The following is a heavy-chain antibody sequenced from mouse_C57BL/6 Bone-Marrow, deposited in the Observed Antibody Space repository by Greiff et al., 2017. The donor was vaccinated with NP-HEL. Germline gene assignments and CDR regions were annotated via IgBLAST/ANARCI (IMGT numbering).Heavy chain of an antibody. CDR1: GFTFSDYG. CDR2: ISSGSSTI. J-gene: IGHJ2*01. V-gene: IGHV5-17*01. D-gene: IGHD2-1*01. Sequence: EVKLMESGGGLVKPGGSLKLSCAASGFTFSDYGMHWVRQAPEKGLEWVAYISSGSSTIYYADTVKGRFTITRDTAKNTLFLQMTSLRFEDTAMYYCARDGNYYYFGCWGQGATLTVAS. CDR3: ARDGNYYYFGC.